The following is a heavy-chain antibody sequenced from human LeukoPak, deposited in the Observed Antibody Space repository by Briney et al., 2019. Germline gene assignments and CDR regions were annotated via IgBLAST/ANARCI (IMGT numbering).Heavy chain of an antibody. CDR1: GYTFTGYY. Sequence: ASVKVSCEASGYTFTGYYMHWVRQAPGQGLEWMGRINPNSGGTNYAQKFQGRVTMTRDTSISTAYMELSRLRSDDTAVYFCARDRTVAGFHLEAYWGQGTLVTVSS. CDR3: ARDRTVAGFHLEAY. D-gene: IGHD6-19*01. J-gene: IGHJ4*02. CDR2: INPNSGGT. V-gene: IGHV1-2*06.